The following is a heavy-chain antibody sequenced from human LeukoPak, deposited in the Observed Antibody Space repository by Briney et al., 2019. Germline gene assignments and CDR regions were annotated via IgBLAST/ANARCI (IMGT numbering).Heavy chain of an antibody. V-gene: IGHV1-8*03. J-gene: IGHJ5*02. CDR1: GYTFTSYD. CDR2: MNPNSGNT. Sequence: GASVKVSCKASGYTFTSYDINWVRQATGQGLEWMGWMNPNSGNTGYAQKFQGRVTITRNTSISTAYMELTSLRSDDTAVYYCARGRTAGRKVRNWFDPWGQGTLVTVSS. CDR3: ARGRTAGRKVRNWFDP. D-gene: IGHD3-10*01.